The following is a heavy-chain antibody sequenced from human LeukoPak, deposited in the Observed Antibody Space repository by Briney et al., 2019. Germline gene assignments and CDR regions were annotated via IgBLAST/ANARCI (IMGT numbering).Heavy chain of an antibody. CDR3: ARGQGCWYRNSGFDP. CDR2: ISSSSSTI. J-gene: IGHJ5*02. CDR1: GFTFSSYS. Sequence: GGSLRLSCAASGFTFSSYSMNWVRQAPGKGLEWVSYISSSSSTIYYADSVKGRFTISRDNAKNSLYLQMNSLRDEDTAVYYCARGQGCWYRNSGFDPWGQGTLVTVSS. D-gene: IGHD6-13*01. V-gene: IGHV3-48*02.